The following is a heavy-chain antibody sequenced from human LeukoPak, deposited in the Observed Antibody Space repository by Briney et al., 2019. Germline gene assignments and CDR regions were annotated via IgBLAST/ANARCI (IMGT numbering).Heavy chain of an antibody. CDR3: ARVMDYDFWSGLYNGFDL. J-gene: IGHJ5*02. D-gene: IGHD3-3*01. Sequence: PSETLSLTCTVSGGSLSSHYLSWIRQPPGKGLEWIGYIYYSGSTNYFPSLRSRVSISVDTSMNQFSLKLSSVSAADKAVYYCARVMDYDFWSGLYNGFDLWGQGTLVTVSS. CDR2: IYYSGST. V-gene: IGHV4-59*11. CDR1: GGSLSSHY.